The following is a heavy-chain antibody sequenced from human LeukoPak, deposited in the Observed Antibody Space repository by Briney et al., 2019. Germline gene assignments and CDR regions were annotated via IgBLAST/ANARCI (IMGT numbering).Heavy chain of an antibody. D-gene: IGHD2-15*01. Sequence: PGRSLTLSCAASGFSFSNCAMHWLRQAPGKGLEWVTVISYDGKDKFYADSVKGRFTISRDRSRNTLYVQINNLSPEDTAVYYCVRQDCSGGRCYLDYWGQGALVTVSS. V-gene: IGHV3-30*04. CDR1: GFSFSNCA. CDR2: ISYDGKDK. J-gene: IGHJ4*02. CDR3: VRQDCSGGRCYLDY.